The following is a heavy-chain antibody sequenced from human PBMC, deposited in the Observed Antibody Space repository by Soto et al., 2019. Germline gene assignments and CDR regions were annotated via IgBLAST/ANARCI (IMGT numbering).Heavy chain of an antibody. CDR1: RYTFISYD. V-gene: IGHV1-8*01. J-gene: IGHJ4*02. CDR2: MNPKSANT. D-gene: IGHD4-4*01. CDR3: ARSPSWETTVTPYYFDY. Sequence: QVQLVQSGAEVKKPGASVKVSCKASRYTFISYDINWVRQATGQGLEWMGWMNPKSANTGYAQNFQGRVTMTRNTSISTAYMELSSVRSEDTAVYYCARSPSWETTVTPYYFDYWGQGTLVTVSS.